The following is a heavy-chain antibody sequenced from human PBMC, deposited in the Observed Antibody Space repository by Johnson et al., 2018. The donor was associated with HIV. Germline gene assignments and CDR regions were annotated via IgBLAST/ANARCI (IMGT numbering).Heavy chain of an antibody. CDR1: GFTFSNYW. CDR2: ISIDGSRT. CDR3: ASGDELGDDAFDI. J-gene: IGHJ3*02. Sequence: VQLVESGGGLVQPGGSLRLSCVVSGFTFSNYWMEWVRQAPGEGLVCVSRISIDGSRTTYADSVKGRFTISRDNAKNSLYLQMNSLRAEDTALYYCASGDELGDDAFDIWGQGTMVTVSS. D-gene: IGHD7-27*01. V-gene: IGHV3-74*02.